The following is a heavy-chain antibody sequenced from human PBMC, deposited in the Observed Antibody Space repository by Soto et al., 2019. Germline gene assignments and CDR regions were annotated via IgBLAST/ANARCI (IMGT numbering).Heavy chain of an antibody. CDR2: IYYSGST. Sequence: QVQLQESGPGLVKPSQTLSLTCTVSGGSISSGGYYWSWIRQHPGKGLEWIGYIYYSGSTYYNPSPKSRVTRSVDTSKNQFSLKLSSVTAADTAVYYCANVVTAQYWYFDLWGRGTLVTVSS. V-gene: IGHV4-31*03. D-gene: IGHD2-21*02. CDR3: ANVVTAQYWYFDL. CDR1: GGSISSGGYY. J-gene: IGHJ2*01.